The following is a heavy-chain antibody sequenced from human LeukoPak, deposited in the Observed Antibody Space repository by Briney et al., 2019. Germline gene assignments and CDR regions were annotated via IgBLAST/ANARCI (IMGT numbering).Heavy chain of an antibody. CDR3: AREKLLWFGEFTYYYYYMDV. D-gene: IGHD3-10*01. J-gene: IGHJ6*03. V-gene: IGHV1-18*01. CDR1: GCTFTSYG. CDR2: VSAYNGNT. Sequence: ASVKVSCKASGCTFTSYGISWVRQAPGQGLEWMGWVSAYNGNTNYAQKLQGRVTMTTDTSTSTAYMELRSLRSDDTAVYYCAREKLLWFGEFTYYYYYMDVWGKGTTVTVSS.